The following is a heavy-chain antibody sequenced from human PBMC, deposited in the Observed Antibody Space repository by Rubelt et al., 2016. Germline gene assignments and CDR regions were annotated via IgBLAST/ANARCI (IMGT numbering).Heavy chain of an antibody. D-gene: IGHD6-6*01. CDR3: ATTIAIRPYYFDY. J-gene: IGHJ4*02. V-gene: IGHV1-69*01. CDR1: GGTFSSYA. Sequence: QVQLVQSGAEVKKPGSSVKVSCKASGGTFSSYAISWVRQAPGQGLEWMGGIIPVFGTANYAQKFQGRIPMTAGESTSTAYMELSSLRSEDTAVYYCATTIAIRPYYFDYWGQGTLVTVSS. CDR2: IIPVFGTA.